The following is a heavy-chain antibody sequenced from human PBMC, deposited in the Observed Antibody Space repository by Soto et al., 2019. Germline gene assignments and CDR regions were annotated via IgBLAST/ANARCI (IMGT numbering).Heavy chain of an antibody. CDR1: GGSMSGHGYY. V-gene: IGHV4-31*03. J-gene: IGHJ5*01. CDR3: ARAWTAVPGWANWFDS. CDR2: IHYTGTT. D-gene: IGHD6-13*01. Sequence: QVQLQESGPGLVKPSQTLSLTCTVSGGSMSGHGYYWSWIRQHPGKGLEWIGYIHYTGTTYYNPSLKSRVTISVDTSKNQFSLKLSSVTAADTAVYYCARAWTAVPGWANWFDSWGQGSLVTVSS.